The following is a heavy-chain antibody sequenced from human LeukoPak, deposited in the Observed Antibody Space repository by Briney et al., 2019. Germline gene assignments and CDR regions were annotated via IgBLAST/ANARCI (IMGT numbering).Heavy chain of an antibody. J-gene: IGHJ4*02. CDR1: GFTFSSYA. D-gene: IGHD2/OR15-2a*01. CDR2: ISYDGSNK. CDR3: ARAFKVLPAKVDY. V-gene: IGHV3-30-3*01. Sequence: GGSLRLSCAASGFTFSSYAMHWVRQAPGKGLEWVAVISYDGSNKYYADSVKGRFTISKDNSKNTLYLQMNSLRAEDTAVYYCARAFKVLPAKVDYWGQGTLVTVSS.